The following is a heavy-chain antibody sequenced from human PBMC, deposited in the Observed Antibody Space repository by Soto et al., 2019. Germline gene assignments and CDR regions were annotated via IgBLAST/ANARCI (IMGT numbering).Heavy chain of an antibody. Sequence: GASVKVSCKASGGTFISYAISWVRQAPGQGLEWMGGIIPIFGTANYAQKFQGRVTITADESTSTAYMELSSLRSEDTAVYYCAGEAKGTPPTDYYYYGMDVWGQGTTVTVSS. J-gene: IGHJ6*02. CDR2: IIPIFGTA. V-gene: IGHV1-69*13. D-gene: IGHD2-21*02. CDR3: AGEAKGTPPTDYYYYGMDV. CDR1: GGTFISYA.